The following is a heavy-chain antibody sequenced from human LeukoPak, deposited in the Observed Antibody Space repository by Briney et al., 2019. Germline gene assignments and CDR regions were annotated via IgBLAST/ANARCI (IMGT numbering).Heavy chain of an antibody. CDR3: ARDTHDYGDYVDY. CDR2: IIPIFGTA. V-gene: IGHV1-69*13. J-gene: IGHJ4*02. Sequence: ASVKVSCKASGGTFSSYAISWVRQAPGQGLEWMGGIIPIFGTANYAQKFQGRVTITADESTSTAYTELSSLRSEDTAVYYCARDTHDYGDYVDYWGQGTLVTVSS. CDR1: GGTFSSYA. D-gene: IGHD4-17*01.